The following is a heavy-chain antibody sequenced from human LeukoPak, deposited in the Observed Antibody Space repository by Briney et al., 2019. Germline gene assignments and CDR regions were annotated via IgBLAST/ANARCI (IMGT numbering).Heavy chain of an antibody. CDR2: INPNSGGT. V-gene: IGHV1-2*02. D-gene: IGHD3-9*01. CDR3: ARGNFDWLLSVYCYYMYV. Sequence: ASVKVSCKASGYTFTGYYMHWVRQAPGQGLEWMGWINPNSGGTNYAQKFQGRVTMTRDTSISTAYMELSRLRSDDTAVYYCARGNFDWLLSVYCYYMYVWGRGTTVTVSS. CDR1: GYTFTGYY. J-gene: IGHJ6*03.